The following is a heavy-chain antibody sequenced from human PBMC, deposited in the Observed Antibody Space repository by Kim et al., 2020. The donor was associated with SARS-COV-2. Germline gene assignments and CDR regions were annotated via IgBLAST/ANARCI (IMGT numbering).Heavy chain of an antibody. D-gene: IGHD3-10*01. CDR2: IYTDGST. CDR3: AAEGESHYYKALDP. V-gene: IGHV3-53*01. J-gene: IGHJ5*02. CDR1: GFTFSKNY. Sequence: GGSLRLSCVTSGFTFSKNYMSWVRQAPGKGLEWVSAIYTDGSTYYRESVKGRFTISRDNSKNTLYLHMGSLRAEDTAVYYCAAEGESHYYKALDPWGQGTLVTVSS.